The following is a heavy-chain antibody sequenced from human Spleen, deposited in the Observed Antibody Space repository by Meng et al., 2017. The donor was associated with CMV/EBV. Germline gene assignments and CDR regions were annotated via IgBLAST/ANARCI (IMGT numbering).Heavy chain of an antibody. D-gene: IGHD3-10*01. CDR1: GYTFTDYY. Sequence: ASVKVSCKASGYTFTDYYLHWVRQAPGQGLEWVGWINPNSGGTNYAQKFQGRVTMTRDTSISTAYMEMSRLRSDDTAVFYCARGRRMYYPDYWGQGTLVTVSS. CDR2: INPNSGGT. J-gene: IGHJ4*02. CDR3: ARGRRMYYPDY. V-gene: IGHV1-2*02.